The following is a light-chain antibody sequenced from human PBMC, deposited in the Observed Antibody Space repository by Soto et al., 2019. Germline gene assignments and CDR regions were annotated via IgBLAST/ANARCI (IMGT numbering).Light chain of an antibody. CDR3: SSYTSSSSYG. Sequence: QAVVTQPASVSGSPGHSITISCTGTSSDVGGYNYVSWYQQHPGKAPKLMIYDVSNRPSGVSNRFSGSKSGNTASLTISGLQAEDEADYYCSSYTSSSSYGFGTGTKVTVL. CDR2: DVS. V-gene: IGLV2-14*01. J-gene: IGLJ1*01. CDR1: SSDVGGYNY.